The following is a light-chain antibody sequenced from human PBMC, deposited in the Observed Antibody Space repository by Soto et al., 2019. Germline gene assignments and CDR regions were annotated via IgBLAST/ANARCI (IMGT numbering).Light chain of an antibody. Sequence: QSALTQPASVSGSPGQSITIACTGTNRDVGSYNLVSWYQQRPGEAPKLIISEVRNRPSGISYRFTGSKSGNTASLTISGLQAEVEADYYCSSYTTTSTLVFGGGTKVTVL. CDR3: SSYTTTSTLV. CDR1: NRDVGSYNL. CDR2: EVR. J-gene: IGLJ3*02. V-gene: IGLV2-14*01.